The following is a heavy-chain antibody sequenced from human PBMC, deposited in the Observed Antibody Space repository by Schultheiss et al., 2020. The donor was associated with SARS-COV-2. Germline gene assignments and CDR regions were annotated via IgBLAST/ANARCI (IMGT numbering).Heavy chain of an antibody. J-gene: IGHJ4*02. CDR3: ARDENKIVDTAMVDPFDY. CDR2: ISSSSSYI. CDR1: GFTFSSYW. D-gene: IGHD5-18*01. Sequence: GGSLRLSCAASGFTFSSYWMSWVRQAPGKGLEWVSYISSSSSYIYYADSVRGRFTISRDNAKNSLYLQMNSLRAEDTAVYYCARDENKIVDTAMVDPFDYWGQGTLVTVSS. V-gene: IGHV3-21*05.